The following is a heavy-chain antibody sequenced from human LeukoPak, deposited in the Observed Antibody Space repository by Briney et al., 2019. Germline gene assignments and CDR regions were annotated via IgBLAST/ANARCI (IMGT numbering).Heavy chain of an antibody. CDR1: GFTFSNAW. Sequence: GGSLRLSCAASGFTFSNAWMSWVRQAPGKGLEWVGRIKSKYVGGNTDYAAPVKGRFTISRDDSKNTVYLQMNSLKSEDTALYYCTTDDGSSGNPLDDWGQGTLVTVSS. V-gene: IGHV3-15*01. CDR2: IKSKYVGGNT. CDR3: TTDDGSSGNPLDD. J-gene: IGHJ4*02. D-gene: IGHD3-22*01.